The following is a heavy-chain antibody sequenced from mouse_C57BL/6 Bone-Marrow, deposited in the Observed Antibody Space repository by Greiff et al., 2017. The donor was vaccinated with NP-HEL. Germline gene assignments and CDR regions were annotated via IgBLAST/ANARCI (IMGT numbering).Heavy chain of an antibody. CDR2: IDPSDSET. CDR1: GYTFTSYW. D-gene: IGHD1-1*01. Sequence: QVQLQQPGAELVRPGSSVKLSCKASGYTFTSYWMHWVKQRPIQGLEWIGNIDPSDSETHYTQKFKDKATLTVDKSSSTAYMQLSSLTSEDSAVYYGARRKSATVVAHWYFDVWGTGTTVTVSS. V-gene: IGHV1-52*01. J-gene: IGHJ1*03. CDR3: ARRKSATVVAHWYFDV.